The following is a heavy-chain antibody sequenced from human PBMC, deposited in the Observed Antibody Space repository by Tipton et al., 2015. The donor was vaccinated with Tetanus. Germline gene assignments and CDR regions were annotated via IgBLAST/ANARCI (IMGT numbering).Heavy chain of an antibody. Sequence: TLSLTCTVSGGSISSGGYYWSWIRQHPGKGLEWIGYIYYSGSTYYNPSLKSRVTISVDTSKNQFSLKLSSVTAADTAVYYCARGGFGGDYGDYWGQGTLVTVSS. CDR1: GGSISSGGYY. CDR2: IYYSGST. CDR3: ARGGFGGDYGDY. D-gene: IGHD3-10*01. V-gene: IGHV4-31*03. J-gene: IGHJ4*02.